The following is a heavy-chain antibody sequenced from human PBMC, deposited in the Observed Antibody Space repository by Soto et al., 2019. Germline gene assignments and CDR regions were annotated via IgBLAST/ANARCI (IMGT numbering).Heavy chain of an antibody. V-gene: IGHV1-18*01. Sequence: QVPLVQSGAEVKKPGASVKVSCKASGYTFTSYGISWVRQAPGQGLEWMGWISAYNGNTNYAQKLQGRVTMTTDTSTSTAGMELRSMGSDYTAVYYCARRYYDFWSGYYKGAFDIGGQGTMVTVSS. CDR2: ISAYNGNT. D-gene: IGHD3-3*01. J-gene: IGHJ3*02. CDR3: ARRYYDFWSGYYKGAFDI. CDR1: GYTFTSYG.